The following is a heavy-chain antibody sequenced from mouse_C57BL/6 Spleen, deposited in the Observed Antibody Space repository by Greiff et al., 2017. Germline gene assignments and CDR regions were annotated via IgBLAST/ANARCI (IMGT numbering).Heavy chain of an antibody. Sequence: EVHLVESGPGLVKPSQTVFLPCTVTGISITTGNYRWSWIRQFPGNKLEWIGYISSSGTITYNPSLPRRTTITRDNPKTQFFLEMNSLTAEDTATDDWARDLYGGRPSWWAWWGEGTLVTVAA. CDR3: ARDLYGGRPSWWAW. CDR2: ISSSGTI. V-gene: IGHV3-5*01. CDR1: GISITTGNYR. J-gene: IGHJ3*01. D-gene: IGHD1-1*02.